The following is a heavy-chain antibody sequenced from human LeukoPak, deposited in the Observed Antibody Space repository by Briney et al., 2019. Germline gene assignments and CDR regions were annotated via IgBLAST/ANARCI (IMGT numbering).Heavy chain of an antibody. CDR3: GGIATAGIVDF. V-gene: IGHV4-4*09. Sequence: PSETLSLTCSVCGASVTAYHWTWIRQPPGKGLEWIGYIDTSGTTNYIPSLKSRAFISVDTSKNQFSLRLTSVTAADTAVYYCGGIATAGIVDFWGRGALVTVSS. CDR2: IDTSGTT. J-gene: IGHJ4*02. D-gene: IGHD6-13*01. CDR1: GASVTAYH.